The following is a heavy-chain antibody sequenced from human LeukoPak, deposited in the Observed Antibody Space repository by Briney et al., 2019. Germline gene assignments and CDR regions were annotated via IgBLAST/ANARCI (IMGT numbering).Heavy chain of an antibody. CDR3: ARVYYDFWSGFDY. CDR2: IYYSGST. CDR1: GGSISSGDYY. Sequence: SETLSLTCTVSGGSISSGDYYWSWIRQPPGKGLEWIGYIYYSGSTYCNPSLKSRFTISINTSKNQFSLKLSSVTAADTAVYYCARVYYDFWSGFDYWGQGTLVTVSS. D-gene: IGHD3-3*01. V-gene: IGHV4-30-4*08. J-gene: IGHJ4*02.